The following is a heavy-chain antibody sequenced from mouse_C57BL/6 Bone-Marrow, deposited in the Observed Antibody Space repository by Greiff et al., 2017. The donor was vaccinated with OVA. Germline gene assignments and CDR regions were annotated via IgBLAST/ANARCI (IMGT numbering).Heavy chain of an antibody. J-gene: IGHJ1*03. D-gene: IGHD2-14*01. CDR3: AREGYPYGYFDG. CDR1: GYTFTSYW. Sequence: QVQLKESGAELVKPGASVKLSCKASGYTFTSYWMHWVKQRPGQGLEWIGMIHPNSGSTNYNEKFKSKATLTVDKSSSTAYMQLSSLTSEDSAVYYCAREGYPYGYFDGGGTGNTVTVTA. CDR2: IHPNSGST. V-gene: IGHV1-64*01.